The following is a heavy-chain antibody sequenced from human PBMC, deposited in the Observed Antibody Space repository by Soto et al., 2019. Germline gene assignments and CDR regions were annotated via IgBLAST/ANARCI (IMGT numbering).Heavy chain of an antibody. CDR1: GGSISTYY. CDR3: ARVAESSGYPLDY. CDR2: FYDGNT. V-gene: IGHV4-59*01. J-gene: IGHJ4*02. Sequence: PSETLSLTCTVSGGSISTYYWSWIRQPPGKGLEWIGYFYDGNTNYNPSLKSRVTISADTSKKKFYLKLSPVTAADTAMYYCARVAESSGYPLDYWGQGILVTVSS. D-gene: IGHD3-22*01.